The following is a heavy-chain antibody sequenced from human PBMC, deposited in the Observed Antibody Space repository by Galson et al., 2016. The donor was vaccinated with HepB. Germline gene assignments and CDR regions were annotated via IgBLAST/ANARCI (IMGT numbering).Heavy chain of an antibody. J-gene: IGHJ6*02. V-gene: IGHV3-33*03. CDR2: IWYDGSTK. CDR1: EFTFSNSG. CDR3: AKVGRFWADNGMDG. D-gene: IGHD3-3*01. Sequence: SLRLSCAASEFTFSNSGMHWVRQAPGKWLEWVAVIWYDGSTKYYGDSVKGRFTISRDNSKNALYLQMSSLRAEDTAVYYCAKVGRFWADNGMDGWGQGTTVIVSS.